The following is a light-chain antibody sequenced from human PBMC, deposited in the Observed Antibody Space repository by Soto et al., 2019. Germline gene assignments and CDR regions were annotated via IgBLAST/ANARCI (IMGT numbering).Light chain of an antibody. V-gene: IGKV3-15*01. CDR2: DAS. J-gene: IGKJ1*01. CDR1: QSVSNN. CDR3: QQYTNWPPLT. Sequence: ILMTQSPATLSVSPGERATLSCRASQSVSNNLAWYQQKPGQAPRLLIYDASTRATGIPTRFSGSGSGTELTLTIGGKQAEDFAGYYCQQYTNWPPLTFGQGTKVEIK.